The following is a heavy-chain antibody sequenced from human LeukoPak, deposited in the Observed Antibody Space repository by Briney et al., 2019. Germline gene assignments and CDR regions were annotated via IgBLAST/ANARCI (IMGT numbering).Heavy chain of an antibody. Sequence: PSETLSLTCAVCGDSISGTNWWRWVRPAPGKGLEGIGEIYHDGSTNYNPSLKSRVTISIDKSRNQFSLKLNSVTAADTAVYYCAKSNGYGLVDIWGQGGMVTVSS. V-gene: IGHV4-4*02. J-gene: IGHJ3*02. CDR1: GDSISGTNW. CDR3: AKSNGYGLVDI. D-gene: IGHD3-10*01. CDR2: IYHDGST.